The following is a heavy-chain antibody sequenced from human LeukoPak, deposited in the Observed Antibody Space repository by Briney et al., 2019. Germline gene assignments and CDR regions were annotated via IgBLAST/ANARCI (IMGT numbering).Heavy chain of an antibody. CDR3: ASPYSSSWYSYFQH. CDR1: GYTFTRYY. J-gene: IGHJ1*01. V-gene: IGHV1-2*02. CDR2: INPNSGGT. Sequence: ASVTVSCKASGYTFTRYYMHWVRQPPGQGLEWMGWINPNSGGTNYAQQFQGRVTMTRDTSISTAYMELSRLRSDGTAVYYCASPYSSSWYSYFQHWGEGTLVTVSS. D-gene: IGHD6-13*01.